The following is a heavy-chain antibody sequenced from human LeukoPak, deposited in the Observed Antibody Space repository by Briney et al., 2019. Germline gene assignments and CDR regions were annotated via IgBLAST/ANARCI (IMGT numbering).Heavy chain of an antibody. J-gene: IGHJ3*02. CDR3: AGGFWTGYFDAYDI. Sequence: SETLSLTCTVSGGSVSGGSISSTTHHWGWIRQPPGKGLEWIGSIYYTGSTYHNPSLKSRVTMSVDTSKSQVSLSLNSVTAADTAMYYCAGGFWTGYFDAYDIWGQGTMVTVSA. CDR2: IYYTGST. V-gene: IGHV4-39*01. D-gene: IGHD3/OR15-3a*01. CDR1: GGSVSGGSISSTTHH.